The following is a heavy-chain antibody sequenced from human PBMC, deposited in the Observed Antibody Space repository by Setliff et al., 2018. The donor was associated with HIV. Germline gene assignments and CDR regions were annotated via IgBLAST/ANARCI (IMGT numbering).Heavy chain of an antibody. Sequence: LETLSLTCAVSGYSIRSGYYWGWIRQSPGKGLEWIGTMFRTGTSYYNPSLTSRVTISVDTSKNQFSLKLSSVTAADTDVYYRARGESSGWYRGGMDVWGQGTTVTVSS. CDR1: GYSIRSGYY. J-gene: IGHJ6*02. CDR2: MFRTGTS. D-gene: IGHD6-19*01. CDR3: ARGESSGWYRGGMDV. V-gene: IGHV4-38-2*01.